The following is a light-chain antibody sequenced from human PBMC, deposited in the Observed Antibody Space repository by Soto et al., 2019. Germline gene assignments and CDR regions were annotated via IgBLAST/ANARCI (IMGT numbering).Light chain of an antibody. CDR1: SSNIGNNA. V-gene: IGLV1-36*01. CDR3: AAWDDSLNAVV. J-gene: IGLJ2*01. CDR2: YDD. Sequence: QSVLTQPPSVSEAPRQRVTISCSGSSSNIGNNAVNWYQQLPGKAPKLLIYYDDLLPSGVSDRFSGSKSGTSAFLAISGLQSEDEADYYCAAWDDSLNAVVFGGGTKVTVL.